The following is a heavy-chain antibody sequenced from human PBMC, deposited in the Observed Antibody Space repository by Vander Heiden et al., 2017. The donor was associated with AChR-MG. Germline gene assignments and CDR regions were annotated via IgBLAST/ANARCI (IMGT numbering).Heavy chain of an antibody. V-gene: IGHV3-53*02. CDR3: ARDKRGTRNYYYGMDV. J-gene: IGHJ6*02. CDR2: IYSGGST. Sequence: EVQLVETGGGWIQPGGSLRLSCAASGFTVSSNYMSWVRQAPGKGLEWVSVIYSGGSTYYADSVKGRFTISRDNSKNTLYLQMNSLRAEDTAVYYCARDKRGTRNYYYGMDVWGQGTTVTVSS. D-gene: IGHD7-27*01. CDR1: GFTVSSNY.